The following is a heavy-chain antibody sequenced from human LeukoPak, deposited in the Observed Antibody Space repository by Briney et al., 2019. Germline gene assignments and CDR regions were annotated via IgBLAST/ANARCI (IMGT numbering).Heavy chain of an antibody. V-gene: IGHV4-61*02. Sequence: SETLSLTCTVSGGSISSGSYYWSWIRQPAGKGLEWIGRIYTSGSTNYNPSLKSRVTISVDTSKNQFSLKLSSVTAADTAVYYCARGGHRRAFDIWGQGTMVTVSS. CDR2: IYTSGST. CDR1: GGSISSGSYY. J-gene: IGHJ3*02. CDR3: ARGGHRRAFDI. D-gene: IGHD3-16*01.